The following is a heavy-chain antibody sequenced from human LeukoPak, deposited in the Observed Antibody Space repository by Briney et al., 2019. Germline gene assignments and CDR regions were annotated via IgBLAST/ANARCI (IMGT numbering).Heavy chain of an antibody. CDR1: GGPISSYY. Sequence: SETLSLTCTVSGGPISSYYWSWIRQPPGKGLEWIGYIYYSGSTNYNPSLKSRVTISVDTSKNQFSLKLSSVTAADTAVYYCASGDGQQLVLSYWGQGTLVTVSS. D-gene: IGHD6-13*01. J-gene: IGHJ4*02. V-gene: IGHV4-59*01. CDR3: ASGDGQQLVLSY. CDR2: IYYSGST.